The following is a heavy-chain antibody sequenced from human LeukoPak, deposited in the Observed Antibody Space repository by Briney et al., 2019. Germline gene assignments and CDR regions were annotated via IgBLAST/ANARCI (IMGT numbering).Heavy chain of an antibody. Sequence: PGGSLRLSCAASGFTFSTYAMHWVRQAPGKGLEHVSSITYDGGTTYYANSVKGRFTISRDNSKNTLYLQMGSLRDEDMSVYYCGGDEAGYSSDWGQGTLVTVSS. CDR2: ITYDGGTT. J-gene: IGHJ1*01. CDR3: GGDEAGYSSD. CDR1: GFTFSTYA. V-gene: IGHV3-64*01. D-gene: IGHD6-19*01.